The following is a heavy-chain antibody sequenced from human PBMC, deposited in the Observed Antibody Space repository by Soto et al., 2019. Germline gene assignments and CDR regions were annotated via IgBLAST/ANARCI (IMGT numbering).Heavy chain of an antibody. D-gene: IGHD3-3*01. CDR3: ARAQASDITIFGVNYGMDV. CDR1: GFTFSSYD. V-gene: IGHV3-13*01. J-gene: IGHJ6*02. Sequence: GGSLRLSCAASGFTFSSYDMHWVRQATGKGLEWVSAIGTAGDTYYPGSVKGRFTISRENAKNSLYLQMNSLRAGDTAVYYCARAQASDITIFGVNYGMDVWGQGNPGHRLL. CDR2: IGTAGDT.